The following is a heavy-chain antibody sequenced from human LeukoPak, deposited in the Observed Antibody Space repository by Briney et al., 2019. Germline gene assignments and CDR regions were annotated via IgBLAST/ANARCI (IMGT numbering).Heavy chain of an antibody. CDR3: ARETSLAGFASGLGFNY. CDR1: GGSISGWY. J-gene: IGHJ4*02. Sequence: SETLSLTCTVPGGSISGWYWSWIRQPPGKGLEWIGYIYGSGYTNYNPFLKSRVTMSIDTSKNHFSLKLTSVTAADTATYYCARETSLAGFASGLGFNYWGQGILVTVSS. V-gene: IGHV4-59*01. CDR2: IYGSGYT. D-gene: IGHD6-19*01.